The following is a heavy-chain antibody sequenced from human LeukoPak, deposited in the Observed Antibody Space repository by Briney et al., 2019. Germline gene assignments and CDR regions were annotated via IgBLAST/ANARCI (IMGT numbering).Heavy chain of an antibody. J-gene: IGHJ4*02. Sequence: ASVTVSCTASGYTFIVYNRHWVRQAPGQGLEWMGWINPNSGGTNYAQSFQGRVTMTRDTSISTAYMELSRLRSDDTAIYYCALVGEALDYWGQGTLVTVSS. CDR2: INPNSGGT. D-gene: IGHD4-17*01. CDR1: GYTFIVYN. CDR3: ALVGEALDY. V-gene: IGHV1-2*02.